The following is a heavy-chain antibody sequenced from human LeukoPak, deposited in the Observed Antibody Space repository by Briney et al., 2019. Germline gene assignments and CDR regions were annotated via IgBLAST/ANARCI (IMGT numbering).Heavy chain of an antibody. CDR3: ARLIAAAGTVPYFDY. CDR2: IYYSGST. D-gene: IGHD6-13*01. CDR1: GGSISSSSYY. V-gene: IGHV4-39*01. J-gene: IGHJ4*02. Sequence: SETLSLTCTVSGGSISSSSYYWGWIRQPPGKGLEWIGSIYYSGSTYYNPSLKSRVTISVDTSKNQFSLKLSSVTAADTAVYYCARLIAAAGTVPYFDYWGQGTLVTVSS.